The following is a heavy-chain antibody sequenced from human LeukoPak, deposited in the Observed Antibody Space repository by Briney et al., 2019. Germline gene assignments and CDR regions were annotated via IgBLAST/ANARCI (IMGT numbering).Heavy chain of an antibody. CDR2: IIPILGIA. J-gene: IGHJ6*02. CDR3: ARDRSPETDYYYGMDV. D-gene: IGHD2-15*01. Sequence: WASVKVSCKASGGTFSSYAISWVRQAPGQGLEWMGRIIPILGIANYAQKFQGRVTITADKSTSTAYMELSSLRSEDTAVYYCARDRSPETDYYYGMDVWGQGTTVTVSS. V-gene: IGHV1-69*04. CDR1: GGTFSSYA.